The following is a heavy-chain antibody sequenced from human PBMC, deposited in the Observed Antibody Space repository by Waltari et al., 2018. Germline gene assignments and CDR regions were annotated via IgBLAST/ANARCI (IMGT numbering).Heavy chain of an antibody. CDR1: GYDSSTYW. D-gene: IGHD1-1*01. CDR3: ARTSTRDFYYMDV. CDR2: IDPSDSYT. J-gene: IGHJ6*03. Sequence: DVQLVQSGAEVKKPGESLRISCEGSGYDSSTYWITWVRHMPGKGLEWMGRIDPSDSYTNYSPSFRGHVTISVDRSISTAYIQWSGLRASDTAIYYCARTSTRDFYYMDVWGKGTTVTVSS. V-gene: IGHV5-10-1*01.